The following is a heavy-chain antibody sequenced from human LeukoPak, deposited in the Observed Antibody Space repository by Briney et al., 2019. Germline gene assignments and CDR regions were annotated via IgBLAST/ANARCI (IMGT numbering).Heavy chain of an antibody. J-gene: IGHJ6*02. CDR3: ARELYCSSTSCLFGMDV. Sequence: ASVWVSCKASGYTFTGYYMHWVRQAPGQGLEWMGWINPNSGGTNYTQKFQGRVTMTRDTSISTAYMELSRLRSDDTAVYYCARELYCSSTSCLFGMDVWGQGTTVTVSS. CDR1: GYTFTGYY. CDR2: INPNSGGT. V-gene: IGHV1-2*02. D-gene: IGHD2-2*01.